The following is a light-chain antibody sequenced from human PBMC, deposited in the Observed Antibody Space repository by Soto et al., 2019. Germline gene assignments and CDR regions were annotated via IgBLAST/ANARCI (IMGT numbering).Light chain of an antibody. CDR1: HSISSW. Sequence: DIQMTQSPSTLSASVGDRVTITCRASHSISSWLAWYQQKPGKAPKLLIYKASSLDSGVPSRFSGSGSGTDFTLTISSLQPDDFATYYCQQYNSYWTFGQGTKVAIK. V-gene: IGKV1-5*03. J-gene: IGKJ1*01. CDR2: KAS. CDR3: QQYNSYWT.